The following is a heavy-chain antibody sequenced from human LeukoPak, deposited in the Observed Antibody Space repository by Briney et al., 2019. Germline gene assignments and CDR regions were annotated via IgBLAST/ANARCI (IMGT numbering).Heavy chain of an antibody. D-gene: IGHD6-19*01. CDR2: ISSPSTTI. CDR3: ARDPVAVTGTFYFDY. Sequence: GGSLRLSCAASGFNFSSYSMTWVRQAPGRGLEWLSYISSPSTTIYYADSVKGRFTISRDNSKNTLYLQMNSLRAEDTAVYYCARDPVAVTGTFYFDYWGQGTLVTVSS. CDR1: GFNFSSYS. J-gene: IGHJ4*02. V-gene: IGHV3-48*01.